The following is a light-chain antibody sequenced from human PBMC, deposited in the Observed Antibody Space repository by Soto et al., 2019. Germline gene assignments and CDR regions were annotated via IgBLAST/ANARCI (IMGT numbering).Light chain of an antibody. Sequence: EIVLTQSPGTLSVSPGERATLSCRASQSVSSKLAWYQQKPGQAPRLLFYGASTGATGIPARFSGSGSETEFTLSISSHQSEDVAVYYCQQYNNWPGTFGQGTKVDIK. V-gene: IGKV3-15*01. CDR2: GAS. CDR3: QQYNNWPGT. CDR1: QSVSSK. J-gene: IGKJ1*01.